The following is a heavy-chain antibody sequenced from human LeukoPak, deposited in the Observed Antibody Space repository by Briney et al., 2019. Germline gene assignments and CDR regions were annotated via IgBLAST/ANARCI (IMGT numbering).Heavy chain of an antibody. CDR1: GFTFSSYS. CDR2: ISSSSSTI. Sequence: PGGPLRLSCAASGFTFSSYSMNWVRQAPGKGLEWVSYISSSSSTIYYADSVKGRYTNYRDNAKNSLYLQMNSLRAEDTAVYYCATGLLYGGDYFDYWGQGTLVTVSS. V-gene: IGHV3-48*01. D-gene: IGHD3-16*02. CDR3: ATGLLYGGDYFDY. J-gene: IGHJ4*02.